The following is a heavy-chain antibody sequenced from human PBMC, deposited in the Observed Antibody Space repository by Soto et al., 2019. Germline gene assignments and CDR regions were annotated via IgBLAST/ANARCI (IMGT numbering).Heavy chain of an antibody. CDR2: IWYDGSNK. D-gene: IGHD5-18*01. J-gene: IGHJ2*01. Sequence: GGSLRLSCAASGFTFSSYGMHCVRQAPGKGLEWVAVIWYDGSNKYYADSVKGRFTISRDNSKNTLYLQMNSLRAEDTAVYYCARVRGTAMIFDLWGRGTLVTVSS. CDR1: GFTFSSYG. V-gene: IGHV3-33*01. CDR3: ARVRGTAMIFDL.